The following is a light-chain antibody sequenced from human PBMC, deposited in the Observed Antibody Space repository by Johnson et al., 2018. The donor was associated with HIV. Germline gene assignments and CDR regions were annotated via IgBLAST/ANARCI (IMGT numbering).Light chain of an antibody. CDR3: GTWGGV. CDR1: NSNIGTTY. V-gene: IGLV1-51*01. CDR2: DNN. J-gene: IGLJ1*01. Sequence: QSVLTQPPSVSAAPGQKVTISCSGSNSNIGTTYVSWYHQLPGRAPKLLIYDNNKRPSGIPDRFSGSKSGTSATMGITGLQTGDEADYYCGTWGGVFGTGTKVTVL.